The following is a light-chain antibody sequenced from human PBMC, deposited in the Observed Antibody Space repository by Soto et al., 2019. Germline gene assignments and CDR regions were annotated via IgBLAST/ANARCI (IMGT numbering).Light chain of an antibody. Sequence: QSVLTQPASVSGSPGQSITISCTGTNXDVGGYDYVSWYQQHPDKAPKFMIYEVTNRPSGVSHRFSGSKSGNTASLTISGLQAEDEADYYCSSYTTTSTYVFGTGTKVTVL. CDR3: SSYTTTSTYV. CDR1: NXDVGGYDY. V-gene: IGLV2-14*01. J-gene: IGLJ1*01. CDR2: EVT.